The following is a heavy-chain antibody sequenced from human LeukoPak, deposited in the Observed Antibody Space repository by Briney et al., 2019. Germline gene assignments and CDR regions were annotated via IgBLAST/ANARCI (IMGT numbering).Heavy chain of an antibody. Sequence: ASVKVSCKASGYTFTRYAISWVRQAPGQGLEWMGWINSFNGNTNDAERFQGRVIMTTDTSTRTAYMELRSLRSDDTAVYYCARDYTSAEWLGFAFDVWGQGTMISVSS. CDR3: ARDYTSAEWLGFAFDV. J-gene: IGHJ3*01. CDR2: INSFNGNT. V-gene: IGHV1-18*01. D-gene: IGHD6-19*01. CDR1: GYTFTRYA.